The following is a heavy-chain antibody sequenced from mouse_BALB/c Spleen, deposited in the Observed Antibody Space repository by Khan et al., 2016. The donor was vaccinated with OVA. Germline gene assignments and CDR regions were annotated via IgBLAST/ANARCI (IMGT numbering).Heavy chain of an antibody. CDR3: GGGNYSGYYSDY. V-gene: IGHV3-2*02. Sequence: VQLQESGPGLVKPSQSLSLTCTVTGYSITSGYAWYWIRQFPGNKLGWIGYISYSGVTSYTPSLKSRIFITRETSKNQFFLQLNSVTNEDAATYYCGGGNYSGYYSDYWGQGTTLTVSS. J-gene: IGHJ2*01. D-gene: IGHD1-2*01. CDR1: GYSITSGYA. CDR2: ISYSGVT.